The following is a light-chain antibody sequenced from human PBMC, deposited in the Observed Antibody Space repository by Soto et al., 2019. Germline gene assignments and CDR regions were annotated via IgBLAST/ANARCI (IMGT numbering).Light chain of an antibody. Sequence: QCVLTQPASVSGSAGQSSTISSPGTSSDVGYYNYVSWYQQHPAKAPKLIIYDVGRRPSGVSDRFSGSKSGNTASLTISGLQPEDEADYYCCSYTTTGTRVFGTGTKVTV. CDR2: DVG. CDR3: CSYTTTGTRV. J-gene: IGLJ1*01. V-gene: IGLV2-14*03. CDR1: SSDVGYYNY.